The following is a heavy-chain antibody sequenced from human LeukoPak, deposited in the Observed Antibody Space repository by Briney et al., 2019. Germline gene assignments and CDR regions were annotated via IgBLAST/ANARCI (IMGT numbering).Heavy chain of an antibody. CDR1: GFTFSSYS. J-gene: IGHJ4*02. CDR2: ISSSSSYI. D-gene: IGHD4-17*01. CDR3: ARVPYGDYVFDY. V-gene: IGHV3-21*01. Sequence: GGSLRLSCAASGFTFSSYSMNWVRKAPGKGLEWVSSISSSSSYIYYADSVKGRFTISRDNAKNSLYLQMNSLRAEDTAVYYCARVPYGDYVFDYWGQGTLVTVSS.